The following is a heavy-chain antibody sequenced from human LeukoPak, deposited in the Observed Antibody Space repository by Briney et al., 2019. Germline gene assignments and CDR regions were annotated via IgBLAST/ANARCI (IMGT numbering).Heavy chain of an antibody. CDR2: IYYSAST. Sequence: LELVGYIYYSASTNYNPSLKSRVTISVDTSKNQFSLKLSSVTAADTAVYYCALTRDWFDPWGQGTLVTVSS. CDR3: ALTRDWFDP. V-gene: IGHV4-59*08. D-gene: IGHD4/OR15-4a*01. J-gene: IGHJ5*02.